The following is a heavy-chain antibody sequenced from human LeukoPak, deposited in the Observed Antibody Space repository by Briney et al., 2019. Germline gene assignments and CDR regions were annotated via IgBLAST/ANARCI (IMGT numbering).Heavy chain of an antibody. D-gene: IGHD3-9*01. CDR1: GFTFSSYA. J-gene: IGHJ4*02. CDR2: ISYDGSNK. Sequence: GRSLRLSCAASGFTFSSYAMHWVRQAPGKGLEWVAVISYDGSNKYYADSVKGRFTISRDNSKNTLYLQMSSLRAEDTAVYYCARDRQAGYYYFDYWGQGTLVTVSS. CDR3: ARDRQAGYYYFDY. V-gene: IGHV3-30*15.